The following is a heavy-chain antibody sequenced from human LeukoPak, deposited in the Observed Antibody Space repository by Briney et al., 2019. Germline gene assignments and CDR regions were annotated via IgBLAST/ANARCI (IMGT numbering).Heavy chain of an antibody. CDR2: IYYSGST. Sequence: SETLSLTCTVSGGSISSSSYYWGWIRQPPGKGLEWIGSIYYSGSTYYNPSLKSRVTISVDTSKNQFSLKLSSVTAADTAVYYCARDRGDNWYFDLWGRGTLVTVSS. J-gene: IGHJ2*01. CDR3: ARDRGDNWYFDL. V-gene: IGHV4-39*02. D-gene: IGHD2-21*02. CDR1: GGSISSSSYY.